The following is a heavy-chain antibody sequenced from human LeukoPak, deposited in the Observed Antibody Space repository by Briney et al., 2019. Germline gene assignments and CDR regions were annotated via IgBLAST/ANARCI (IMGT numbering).Heavy chain of an antibody. V-gene: IGHV4-59*01. CDR3: ARGLGRQLWLDY. D-gene: IGHD5-18*01. CDR1: RGSISSYY. CDR2: IYYSGST. Sequence: PSETLSLTCTVSRGSISSYYWSWIRQPPGKGLEWIGYIYYSGSTNYSPSLKSRVTISVDTSKNQFSLKLSSVTAADTAVYYCARGLGRQLWLDYWGQGTLVTVSS. J-gene: IGHJ4*02.